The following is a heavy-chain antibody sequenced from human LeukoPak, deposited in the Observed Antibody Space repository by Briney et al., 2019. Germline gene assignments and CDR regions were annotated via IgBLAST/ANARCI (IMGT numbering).Heavy chain of an antibody. D-gene: IGHD1-26*01. V-gene: IGHV3-23*01. J-gene: IGHJ4*02. Sequence: GGSLRLSCAASGFTFSSYAMSWVRQAPGEGLEWVSAISGSGGSTYYADSVKGRFTISRDNSKNTLYLQMNSLRAEDTAVYYCARHSGSYFVSDYWGQGTLVTVSS. CDR3: ARHSGSYFVSDY. CDR2: ISGSGGST. CDR1: GFTFSSYA.